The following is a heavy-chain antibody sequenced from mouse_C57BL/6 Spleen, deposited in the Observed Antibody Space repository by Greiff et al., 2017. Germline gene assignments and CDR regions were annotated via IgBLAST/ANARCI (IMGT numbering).Heavy chain of an antibody. J-gene: IGHJ4*01. D-gene: IGHD5-1-1*01. CDR2: IDPSDSYT. V-gene: IGHV1-69*01. CDR3: ARGYCQYCYAMDY. CDR1: GYTFTSYW. Sequence: QVQLQQPGAELVMPGASVKLSCKASGYTFTSYWMHWVKQRPGQGLEWIGEIDPSDSYTNYNQKFKGKSTLTVDKSSSTAYMQLSSLTSEDSAVYYCARGYCQYCYAMDYWGQGTSVTVSS.